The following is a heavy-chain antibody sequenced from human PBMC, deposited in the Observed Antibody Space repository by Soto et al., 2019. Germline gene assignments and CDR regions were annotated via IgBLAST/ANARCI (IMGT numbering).Heavy chain of an antibody. J-gene: IGHJ3*01. CDR2: ISPNNGAT. CDR3: ARGGEFCSTGSCNSSLGDAFDV. V-gene: IGHV1-2*02. CDR1: GYTFSDYY. Sequence: QVQLVQSGAEVKKPGASMKVSCKASGYTFSDYYMHWVRQAPGQGLECMGWISPNNGATNYAQKVQERVTMTRAASITTAYMELSRLRSDDTAVYYCARGGEFCSTGSCNSSLGDAFDVWGQGTTVTVSS. D-gene: IGHD2-15*01.